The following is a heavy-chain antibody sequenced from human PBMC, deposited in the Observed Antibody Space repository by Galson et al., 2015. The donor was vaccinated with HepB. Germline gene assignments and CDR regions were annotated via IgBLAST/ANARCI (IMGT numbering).Heavy chain of an antibody. J-gene: IGHJ6*02. Sequence: SLRLSCAASGFTVSSNYMSWVRQAPGKGLEWVSVIYSGGSTYYADSVKGRFTISRDNSKNTLYLQMNSLRAEDTAVYYCASAYCSGGSCYSEFDYYYGMDVWGQGTTVTVSS. V-gene: IGHV3-53*01. CDR2: IYSGGST. D-gene: IGHD2-15*01. CDR1: GFTVSSNY. CDR3: ASAYCSGGSCYSEFDYYYGMDV.